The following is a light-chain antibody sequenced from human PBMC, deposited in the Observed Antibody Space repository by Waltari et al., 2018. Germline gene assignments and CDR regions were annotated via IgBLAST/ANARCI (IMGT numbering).Light chain of an antibody. V-gene: IGKV3-15*01. J-gene: IGKJ1*01. CDR2: GAS. CDR3: HQYNSYPWT. CDR1: QSVTSN. Sequence: EIVMTQSPATLSVSPGERATLSCRASQSVTSNLAWYQQKPGQAPRLLIYGASTRATDIPARFSGGGSGTEFTLTISSLQPDDFATYYCHQYNSYPWTFGQGTKVEIK.